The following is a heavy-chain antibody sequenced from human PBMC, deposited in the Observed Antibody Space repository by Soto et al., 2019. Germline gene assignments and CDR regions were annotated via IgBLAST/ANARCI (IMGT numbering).Heavy chain of an antibody. CDR3: AIDGFSCASATYIHLMTYFFY. D-gene: IGHD3-9*01. Sequence: GGSLRLSCAASGFTFSSYAMTWVRQAPGKGLEWVSTMTGSYGSTYYGDSVKGRFTISRDNSRNTLYLQMNSLRAEDTAVYYCAIDGFSCASATYIHLMTYFFYLGPEALHTV. V-gene: IGHV3-23*01. J-gene: IGHJ4*02. CDR1: GFTFSSYA. CDR2: MTGSYGST.